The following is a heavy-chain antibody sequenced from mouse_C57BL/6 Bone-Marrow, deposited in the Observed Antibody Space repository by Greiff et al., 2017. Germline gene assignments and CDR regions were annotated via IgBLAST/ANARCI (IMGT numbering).Heavy chain of an antibody. CDR3: ASLYYYGSSYPPWFAY. V-gene: IGHV5-9*01. Sequence: EVQGVESGGGLVKPGGSLKLSCAASGFTFSSYTMSWVRQTPEKRLEWVATISGGGGNTYYPDSVKGRFTISRDNANNTLYLQKSSLRSADTALFYCASLYYYGSSYPPWFAYWGQGTLVTVSA. CDR2: ISGGGGNT. D-gene: IGHD1-1*01. CDR1: GFTFSSYT. J-gene: IGHJ3*01.